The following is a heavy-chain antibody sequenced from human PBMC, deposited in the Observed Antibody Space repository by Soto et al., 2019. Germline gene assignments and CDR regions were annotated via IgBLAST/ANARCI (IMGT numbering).Heavy chain of an antibody. CDR3: ARGLTRYCSGGSCYNWFDP. CDR2: INHSGST. D-gene: IGHD2-15*01. V-gene: IGHV4-34*01. CDR1: GGSFSGYY. Sequence: SETLSLTCAVYGGSFSGYYWSWIRQPPGKGLEWIGEINHSGSTNYNPSLKSRVTISVDTSKNQFSLKLSSVTAADTAVYYCARGLTRYCSGGSCYNWFDPWGQGTLVTVSS. J-gene: IGHJ5*02.